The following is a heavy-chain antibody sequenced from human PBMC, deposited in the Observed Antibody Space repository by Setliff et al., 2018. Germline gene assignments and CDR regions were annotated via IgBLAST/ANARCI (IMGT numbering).Heavy chain of an antibody. J-gene: IGHJ4*02. V-gene: IGHV3-23*01. Sequence: GGSMRLSCAASGFTFSSYAMSWVRQAPGKGLEWVSAISGSGGSTYYADSVKGRFTISRDNSKNTLYLQMNSLRAEDTAVYYCAKDCLEATMCYWGQGTLVTVSS. CDR2: ISGSGGST. CDR3: AKDCLEATMCY. D-gene: IGHD5-12*01. CDR1: GFTFSSYA.